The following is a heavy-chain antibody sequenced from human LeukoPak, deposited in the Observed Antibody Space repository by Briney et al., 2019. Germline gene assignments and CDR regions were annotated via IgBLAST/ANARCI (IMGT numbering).Heavy chain of an antibody. CDR3: ARGVRTRGWYTFDQ. J-gene: IGHJ4*02. CDR2: TYYRSKWYN. V-gene: IGHV6-1*01. CDR1: GESVSSKNGA. D-gene: IGHD6-19*01. Sequence: SQTLSLTCAISGESVSSKNGAWNWIRQSPSRGLEWLGTTYYRSKWYNDSAVSVQGRITINPDTSKNQFALQLNSVTPEDTAVYSCARGVRTRGWYTFDQWGQGTLVTVSS.